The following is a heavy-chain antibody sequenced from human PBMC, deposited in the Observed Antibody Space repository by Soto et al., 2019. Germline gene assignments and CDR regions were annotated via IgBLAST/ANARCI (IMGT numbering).Heavy chain of an antibody. V-gene: IGHV1-69*06. D-gene: IGHD3-16*02. CDR1: GGTFSSYA. J-gene: IGHJ6*02. CDR2: IIPIFGTA. CDR3: THYDYVWGSYRHLPGGMDV. Sequence: QVQLVQSGAEVKKPGSSVKVSCKASGGTFSSYAISWVRQAPGQGLEWMGGIIPIFGTANYAQKFQGRATITADKSTTTAYMELSSLRSEDTAVYYCTHYDYVWGSYRHLPGGMDVWGQGTTVTVSS.